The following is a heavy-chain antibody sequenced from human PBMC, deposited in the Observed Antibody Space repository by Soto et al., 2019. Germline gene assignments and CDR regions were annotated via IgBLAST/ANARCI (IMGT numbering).Heavy chain of an antibody. CDR1: GFTFSGSS. CDR2: MRGGAKNFAT. Sequence: EVQLVESGGGLVRPGGSLKVSCTVSGFTFSGSSIHWVRHSSGRGLEWVGRMRGGAKNFATEYGASMKGRFIISRDDSKNTAYLEMNSLSADDTAVYYCQLRANMDVWGKGTKV. V-gene: IGHV3-73*01. CDR3: QLRANMDV. J-gene: IGHJ6*04.